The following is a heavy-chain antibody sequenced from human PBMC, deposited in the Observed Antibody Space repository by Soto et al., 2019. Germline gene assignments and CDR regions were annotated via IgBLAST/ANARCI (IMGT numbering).Heavy chain of an antibody. V-gene: IGHV3-74*01. CDR3: ARGWAYYFDY. J-gene: IGHJ4*02. CDR1: GFTFSSYW. CDR2: IISDGSST. D-gene: IGHD3-16*01. Sequence: EVQLVESGGGIVQPGGSLRLSCAASGFTFSSYWMHWVRQAPGKGLVWVSRIISDGSSTSYADSVKGRFTISRDNAKNTLYLQMNSLRAEDTAVYYCARGWAYYFDYWGQGTLVTVSS.